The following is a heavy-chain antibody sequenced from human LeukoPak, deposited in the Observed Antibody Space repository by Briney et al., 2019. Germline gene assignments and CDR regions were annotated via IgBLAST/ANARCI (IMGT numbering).Heavy chain of an antibody. CDR1: GGSISSYY. D-gene: IGHD6-13*01. J-gene: IGHJ5*02. Sequence: PSETLSLTCTVSGGSISSYYWSWIRQPPGKGLEWIGYIYYSGSTNYNPSLKSRVTISVNTSKNQFSLKLTSVTAADTAVYYCAREGYSSSWYGGKRWFDPWGQGTLVTVSS. CDR2: IYYSGST. V-gene: IGHV4-59*01. CDR3: AREGYSSSWYGGKRWFDP.